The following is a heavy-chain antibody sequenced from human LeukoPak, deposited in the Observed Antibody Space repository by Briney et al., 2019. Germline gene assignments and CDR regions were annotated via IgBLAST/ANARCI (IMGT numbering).Heavy chain of an antibody. CDR2: ISSSSSYT. CDR1: GFTFSDYY. CDR3: ASPFPQDIVVVPAAPTS. V-gene: IGHV3-11*03. J-gene: IGHJ4*02. D-gene: IGHD2-2*01. Sequence: GGSLRLSCAASGFTFSDYYMSWIRQAPGKGLEWVSYISSSSSYTNYADSVKGRFTISRDNAKNSLYLQMNSLRAEDTAVYYCASPFPQDIVVVPAAPTSWGQGTLVTVSS.